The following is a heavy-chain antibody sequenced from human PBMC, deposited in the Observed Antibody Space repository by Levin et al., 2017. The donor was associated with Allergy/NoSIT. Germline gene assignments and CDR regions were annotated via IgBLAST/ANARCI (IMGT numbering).Heavy chain of an antibody. D-gene: IGHD2-2*01. CDR3: ARFVVTPVSYFYMDV. Sequence: GESLKISCQASGYTFKNYGISWVRQAPGQGLEWMGWISTHNGNTNYAQSFQGRVTMTTTPSTSTADMELRSLISDDTAVYYCARFVVTPVSYFYMDVWGKGTTVTVSS. J-gene: IGHJ6*03. CDR1: GYTFKNYG. CDR2: ISTHNGNT. V-gene: IGHV1-18*01.